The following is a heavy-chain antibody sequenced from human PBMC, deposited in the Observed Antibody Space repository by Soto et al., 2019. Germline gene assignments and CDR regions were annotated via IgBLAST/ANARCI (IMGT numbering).Heavy chain of an antibody. D-gene: IGHD3-10*01. CDR3: ASSYGSGYRAFDY. V-gene: IGHV1-69*02. CDR2: VNPIVSMS. J-gene: IGHJ4*02. CDR1: GDTFNFYS. Sequence: QVQLVQSGAEVKRPGSSVKVSCKASGDTFNFYSINWVRQAPGLGLEWMGRVNPIVSMSNYAQKFQGRVTVTADKSTSTDYMQLSSLRSEDPAIYYCASSYGSGYRAFDYWGQGALVTVSS.